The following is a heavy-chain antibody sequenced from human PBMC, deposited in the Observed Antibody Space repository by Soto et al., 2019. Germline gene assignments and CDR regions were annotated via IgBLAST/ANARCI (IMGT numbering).Heavy chain of an antibody. CDR1: GGSISSYY. CDR3: ARGPMPGYCSGGTCYYYYYMDV. V-gene: IGHV4-59*01. D-gene: IGHD2-15*01. CDR2: IYYSGST. Sequence: VSGGSISSYYWSWIRQPPGKGLEWIGYIYYSGSTNYNPSLKSRVTISVDTSKNQFSLKLSSVTAADTAVYYCARGPMPGYCSGGTCYYYYYMDVWGKGTTVTVSS. J-gene: IGHJ6*03.